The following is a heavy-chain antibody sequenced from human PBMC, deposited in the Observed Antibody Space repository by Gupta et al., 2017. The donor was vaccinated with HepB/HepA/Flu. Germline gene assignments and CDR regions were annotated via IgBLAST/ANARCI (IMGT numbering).Heavy chain of an antibody. CDR3: ARLVPAEFRRWFDP. D-gene: IGHD2-2*01. J-gene: IGHJ5*02. CDR2: IYYSGST. Sequence: QVQLQESGPGLVKPSETLSLTCTVSGGSISSYYWSWIRQPPGKGLEWIGYIYYSGSTNYNPSLKSRVTISVDTSKNQFSLKLSSVTAADTAMYYCARLVPAEFRRWFDPWGQGTLVTVSS. CDR1: GGSISSYY. V-gene: IGHV4-59*08.